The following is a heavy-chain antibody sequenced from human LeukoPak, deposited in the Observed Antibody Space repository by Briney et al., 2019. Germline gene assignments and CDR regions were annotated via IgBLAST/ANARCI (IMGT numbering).Heavy chain of an antibody. D-gene: IGHD6-13*01. Sequence: ASVKVSCKASGGIFSSYAISWVRQAPGQGLEWMGGIIPIFGATNYAQKFQDRVAITADKSTSTAYMELSSLRSEDTAVYYCARVVGLTGYSSSWYSGYYYYMDVWGKGTTVTVSS. CDR3: ARVVGLTGYSSSWYSGYYYYMDV. J-gene: IGHJ6*03. V-gene: IGHV1-69*06. CDR1: GGIFSSYA. CDR2: IIPIFGAT.